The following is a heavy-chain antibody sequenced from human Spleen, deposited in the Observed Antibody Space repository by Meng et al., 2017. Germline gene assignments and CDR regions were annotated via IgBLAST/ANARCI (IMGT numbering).Heavy chain of an antibody. CDR3: ARVPYYGDAFDI. CDR2: INAGNGNT. V-gene: IGHV1-3*01. Sequence: ASVKVSCKASGYTFTSYAMHWVRQAPGQRLEWMGWINAGNGNTKYSQKFQGRVTITRDTSASTAYMELSSLRSEDTAMYYCARVPYYGDAFDIWGQGTMVTVSS. J-gene: IGHJ3*02. D-gene: IGHD1-26*01. CDR1: GYTFTSYA.